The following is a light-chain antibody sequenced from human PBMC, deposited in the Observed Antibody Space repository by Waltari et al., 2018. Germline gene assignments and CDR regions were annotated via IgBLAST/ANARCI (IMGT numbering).Light chain of an antibody. Sequence: DIVMTQSPDSLAVFLGERATINCQSSQSVLYSSNNKNYLAWYQQKPGQPPKLLIYWASTRESGVPDRFSGSGSGTDFTLTISSLQAEDVAVYYCQQYYSTPRTFGQGTKVEIK. CDR1: QSVLYSSNNKNY. J-gene: IGKJ1*01. CDR3: QQYYSTPRT. CDR2: WAS. V-gene: IGKV4-1*01.